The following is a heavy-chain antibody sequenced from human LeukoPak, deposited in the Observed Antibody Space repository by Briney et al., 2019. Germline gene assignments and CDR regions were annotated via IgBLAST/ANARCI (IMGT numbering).Heavy chain of an antibody. V-gene: IGHV3-23*01. J-gene: IGHJ4*02. CDR3: AKRVVVTAKTYYFDY. D-gene: IGHD2-21*02. CDR1: GFTFSSFA. Sequence: GGSLRLSCAASGFTFSSFAMSWVRQAQGKGREWVSALSGSGGSTYYADSVKGRFTISRDNSKNTLYLQLNSLRAEDTALYYCAKRVVVTAKTYYFDYWGQGTLVTVSS. CDR2: LSGSGGST.